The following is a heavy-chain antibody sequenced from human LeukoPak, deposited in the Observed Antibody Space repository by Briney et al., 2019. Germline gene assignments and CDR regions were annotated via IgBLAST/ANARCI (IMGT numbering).Heavy chain of an antibody. V-gene: IGHV3-23*01. CDR2: ISGSGGST. Sequence: PGGSLRLSCAASGFTFSSYAMSWVRQAPGKGLEWVSAISGSGGSTYYADSVKGRFTISRDNSKNTLYLQMNSLRAEDTAVYYCAKVDEQWLVRTDAFDIWGQGTMVTVSS. J-gene: IGHJ3*02. CDR1: GFTFSSYA. CDR3: AKVDEQWLVRTDAFDI. D-gene: IGHD6-19*01.